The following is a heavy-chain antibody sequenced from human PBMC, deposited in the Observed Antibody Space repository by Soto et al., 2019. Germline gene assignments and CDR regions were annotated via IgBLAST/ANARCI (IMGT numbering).Heavy chain of an antibody. J-gene: IGHJ4*02. CDR3: AKPPDYYDSSGYSHYFAD. CDR1: GFTFSSYA. V-gene: IGHV3-23*01. Sequence: AGGSLRLSCAASGFTFSSYAMSWVRQAPGKGLEWVSAISGSGGSTYYADSVKGRFTISRDNSKNTLYLQMNSLRAEDTAVYYCAKPPDYYDSSGYSHYFADWGQGTLVTVSS. CDR2: ISGSGGST. D-gene: IGHD3-22*01.